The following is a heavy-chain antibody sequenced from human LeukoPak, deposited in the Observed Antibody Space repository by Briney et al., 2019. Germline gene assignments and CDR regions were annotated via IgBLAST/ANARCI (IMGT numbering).Heavy chain of an antibody. V-gene: IGHV1-69*04. D-gene: IGHD6-6*01. CDR3: ARDREYSSSYFSAPTEDWFDP. Sequence: SVKVSCKASGGTFSSYTISWVRQAPGQGLEWMGRIIPILGIANYAQKFQGRVRITADKSTSTAYMELSSLRSEDTAVYYCARDREYSSSYFSAPTEDWFDPWGQGTLVTVSS. J-gene: IGHJ5*02. CDR2: IIPILGIA. CDR1: GGTFSSYT.